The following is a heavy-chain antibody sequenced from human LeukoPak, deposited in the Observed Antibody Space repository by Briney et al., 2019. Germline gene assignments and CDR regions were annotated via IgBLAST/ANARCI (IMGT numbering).Heavy chain of an antibody. CDR2: IKQDGSEK. V-gene: IGHV3-7*01. Sequence: GGSLRLSCAASGFTFSSYWMSWVRQAPGKGLEWVANIKQDGSEKYYVDSVKGRFTISRDNAKNSLYLQMNSLRAEDTAVYYCARGEAPACHYYYYYYMDVWGKGTTVTVSS. CDR1: GFTFSSYW. D-gene: IGHD1-26*01. J-gene: IGHJ6*03. CDR3: ARGEAPACHYYYYYYMDV.